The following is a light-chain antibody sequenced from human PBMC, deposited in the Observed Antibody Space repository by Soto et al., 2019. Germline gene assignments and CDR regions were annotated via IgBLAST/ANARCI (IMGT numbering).Light chain of an antibody. J-gene: IGKJ2*01. CDR1: QSVSSS. Sequence: DIQMTQSPSTLSAFVGDRVTITCRASQSVSSSLAWYQQKPGKAPKLLIYDASTLESGVPSRFSGSGSGTDFSLTINSLQPEDIATYYCQQYDHPPYTFGQGTKLEI. CDR3: QQYDHPPYT. V-gene: IGKV1-5*01. CDR2: DAS.